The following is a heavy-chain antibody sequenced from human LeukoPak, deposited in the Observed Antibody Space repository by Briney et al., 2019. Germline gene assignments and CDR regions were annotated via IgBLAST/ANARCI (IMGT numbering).Heavy chain of an antibody. V-gene: IGHV3-23*01. Sequence: GGSLRLSCAASGFTFSTYAMTWVRQAPGKGLEWVSDISGTGGRTYYADSVKGRFTISRDNSKNTVDLLMNSLRAEDTAIYYCARDAPYYYDSSGYYSPFDCWGQGTLVTVSS. CDR3: ARDAPYYYDSSGYYSPFDC. CDR1: GFTFSTYA. CDR2: ISGTGGRT. J-gene: IGHJ4*02. D-gene: IGHD3-22*01.